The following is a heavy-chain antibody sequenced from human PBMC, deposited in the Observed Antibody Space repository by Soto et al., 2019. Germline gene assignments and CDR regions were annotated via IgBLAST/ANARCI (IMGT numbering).Heavy chain of an antibody. Sequence: PSETLSLTCTVSGGSISSYYWSWIRQPPGKGLQWIGYIYYSGSTNYNPSLKSRVTTSVDTSKNQFSLKLRSVTAADTAVYYCARVVGYCSGGTCYSGRFDPWGQGTLVTVPQ. J-gene: IGHJ5*02. V-gene: IGHV4-59*01. CDR2: IYYSGST. CDR1: GGSISSYY. D-gene: IGHD2-15*01. CDR3: ARVVGYCSGGTCYSGRFDP.